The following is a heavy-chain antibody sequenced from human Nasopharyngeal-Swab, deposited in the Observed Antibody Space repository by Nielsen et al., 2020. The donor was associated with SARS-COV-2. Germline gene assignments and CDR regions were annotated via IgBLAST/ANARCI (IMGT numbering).Heavy chain of an antibody. J-gene: IGHJ4*02. CDR2: IWYDVSNK. CDR1: GFTFSSYG. Sequence: GGSLRLSCAASGFTFSSYGMHWVRQAPGKGLEWVAVIWYDVSNKYYADSVKGRFTISRDNSKNTLYLQMNSLRAEDTAVYYCARDLPAFYDSSGYNFGYWGQGTLVTVSS. D-gene: IGHD3-22*01. V-gene: IGHV3-33*01. CDR3: ARDLPAFYDSSGYNFGY.